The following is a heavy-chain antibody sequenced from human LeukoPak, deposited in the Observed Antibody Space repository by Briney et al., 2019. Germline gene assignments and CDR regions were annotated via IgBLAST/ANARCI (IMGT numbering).Heavy chain of an antibody. CDR3: ARRYYYDGSSPGAFDI. D-gene: IGHD3-22*01. J-gene: IGHJ3*02. V-gene: IGHV4-39*07. Sequence: SETLSLTCTVSGGSISSSSYYWGWIRQPPGKGLEWIGSIYYSGSTYYNPSLKSRVTISVDTSKNQFSLKLSSVTAADTAVYYCARRYYYDGSSPGAFDIWGQGTMVTVSS. CDR2: IYYSGST. CDR1: GGSISSSSYY.